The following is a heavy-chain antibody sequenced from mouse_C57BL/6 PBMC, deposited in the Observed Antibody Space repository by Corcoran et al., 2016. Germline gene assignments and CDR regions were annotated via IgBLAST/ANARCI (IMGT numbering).Heavy chain of an antibody. Sequence: EVQLQQSGPELVKPGASVKISCKASGYTFTDYYMNWVKQSHGKSLEWIGDINPNNGGTSYNQKFKGKATLTVDKSSSTAYMELRSLTSEDSAVYYCARRGNDPNPREFAYWDQGTLVTVSA. CDR1: GYTFTDYY. V-gene: IGHV1-26*01. D-gene: IGHD2-3*01. CDR3: ARRGNDPNPREFAY. CDR2: INPNNGGT. J-gene: IGHJ3*01.